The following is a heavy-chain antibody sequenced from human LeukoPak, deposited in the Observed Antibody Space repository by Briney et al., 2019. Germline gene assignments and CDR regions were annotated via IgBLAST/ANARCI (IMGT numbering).Heavy chain of an antibody. V-gene: IGHV1-18*01. D-gene: IGHD3-10*01. CDR2: ISAYNGNT. CDR3: AXXYXXXSXSYYNWFDP. Sequence: RASVKVSCKASGYTFTSYGISWVRQAPGQGLEWMGWISAYNGNTNYAQKLQGRVTMTTDTSTSTAYMELRSLRSDDTAVYYCAXXYXXXSXSYYNWFDPWGQGTLVTVSS. CDR1: GYTFTSYG. J-gene: IGHJ5*02.